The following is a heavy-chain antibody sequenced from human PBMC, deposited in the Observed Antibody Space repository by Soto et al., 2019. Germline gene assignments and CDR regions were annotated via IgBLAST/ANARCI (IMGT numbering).Heavy chain of an antibody. CDR3: VRDGTKNLRDWFDP. CDR2: IYATGST. V-gene: IGHV4-4*07. Sequence: QVQLQESGPGVVKPSDTLSLTCNVSGDSLAGYYWSWIRQPPGQGLEWIGRIYATGSTAYNPSLKSRLTMSVDMSKKQFSLTLWAVTAADTAMYYCVRDGTKNLRDWFDPWGQGILVTVSS. D-gene: IGHD1-1*01. CDR1: GDSLAGYY. J-gene: IGHJ5*02.